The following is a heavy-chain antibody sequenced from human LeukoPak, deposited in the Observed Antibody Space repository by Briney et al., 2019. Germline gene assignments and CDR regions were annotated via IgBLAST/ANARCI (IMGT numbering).Heavy chain of an antibody. CDR3: ARLVGLWFGELLSRNWFDP. CDR2: ISAYNGNT. D-gene: IGHD3-10*01. Sequence: VASVTVSCKASGYTFTSYGISWVRQAPGQGLEWMGWISAYNGNTNYAQKLQGRVTMTTDTSTSTAYMELRSLRSDDTAVYYCARLVGLWFGELLSRNWFDPWGQGTLVTVSS. CDR1: GYTFTSYG. V-gene: IGHV1-18*01. J-gene: IGHJ5*02.